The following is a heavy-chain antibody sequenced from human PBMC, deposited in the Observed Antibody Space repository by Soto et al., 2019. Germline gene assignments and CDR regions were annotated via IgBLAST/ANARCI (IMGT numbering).Heavy chain of an antibody. V-gene: IGHV3-33*01. J-gene: IGHJ4*02. Sequence: GGSLRLSCAASGFTFSSYGMHWVRQAPGKGLEWVAVIWYDGSNKYYADSVKGRFTISRDNSKNTLYLQMNSLRAEDTAVYYCARDQSVTTTFLDYWGQGTLVTVSS. CDR1: GFTFSSYG. CDR3: ARDQSVTTTFLDY. CDR2: IWYDGSNK. D-gene: IGHD4-17*01.